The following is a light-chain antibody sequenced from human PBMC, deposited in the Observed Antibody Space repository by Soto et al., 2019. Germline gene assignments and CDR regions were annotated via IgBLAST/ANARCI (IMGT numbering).Light chain of an antibody. CDR3: QQYGGSVQT. Sequence: EIVLTQSPCTLSFSTGERATLFCRASHSVGSNYLAWYQQRPGQPPNLLIFGASHRAPDIPDRFSGSGSGTDFTLTISRLEPEDFAVYYCQQYGGSVQTFGQGTKVDI. CDR2: GAS. CDR1: HSVGSNY. J-gene: IGKJ1*01. V-gene: IGKV3-20*01.